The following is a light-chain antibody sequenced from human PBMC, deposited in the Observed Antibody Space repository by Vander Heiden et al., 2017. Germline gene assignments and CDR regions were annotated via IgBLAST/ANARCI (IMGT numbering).Light chain of an antibody. CDR3: QQYGSSPQWT. V-gene: IGKV3-20*01. J-gene: IGKJ1*01. CDR1: QSVSSSD. Sequence: IVLTQSPGTLSLSPGESATLSCRASQSVSSSDLAWYQQKPGQAPRLLIYGASSRATGIPDRFSGSGSGTDFTLTISRLEPEDFAVYYCQQYGSSPQWTFGQGTKVEIK. CDR2: GAS.